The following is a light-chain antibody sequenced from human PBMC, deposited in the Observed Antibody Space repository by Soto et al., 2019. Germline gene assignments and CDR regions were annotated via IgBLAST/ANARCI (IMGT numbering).Light chain of an antibody. Sequence: EIVLTQSPGILSLSPGERATLSCRASQSVSNDFLAWYQQKPGQAPRLLIYGASSRATGIPDRFSGSGSGTDFTLTISRLEPEDFAVYYCQQYGSSPSFGPGTKVDIK. V-gene: IGKV3-20*01. CDR3: QQYGSSPS. CDR2: GAS. CDR1: QSVSNDF. J-gene: IGKJ3*01.